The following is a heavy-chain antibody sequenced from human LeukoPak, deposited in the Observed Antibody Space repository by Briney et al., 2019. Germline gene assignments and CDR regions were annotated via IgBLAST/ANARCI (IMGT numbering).Heavy chain of an antibody. CDR1: GGTFSSYG. Sequence: ASVKVSCKASGGTFSSYGLNWVRQAPGQGLEWMGRSIPILGISTYAQKFRGRVTITADKFTSTTYMELSSLKSEDTAVYYCAREPDVDLDTFRGDGLDIWGQGTMVTVSS. CDR2: SIPILGIS. D-gene: IGHD5-18*01. CDR3: AREPDVDLDTFRGDGLDI. J-gene: IGHJ3*02. V-gene: IGHV1-69*04.